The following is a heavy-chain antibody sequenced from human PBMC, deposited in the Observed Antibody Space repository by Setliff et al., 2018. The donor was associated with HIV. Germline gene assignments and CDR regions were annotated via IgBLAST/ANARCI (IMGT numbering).Heavy chain of an antibody. CDR1: GFTFSSYS. V-gene: IGHV3-21*01. D-gene: IGHD1-26*01. Sequence: GGSLRLSCAASGFTFSSYSMNWVRQAPGKGLEWVSSISSSSSYIYYADSVKGRFTISRDNAKNSLYLQMNSLRAEDTAVYYCARDRPRGGGSLDAFDIWGQGTMVTV. J-gene: IGHJ3*02. CDR3: ARDRPRGGGSLDAFDI. CDR2: ISSSSSYI.